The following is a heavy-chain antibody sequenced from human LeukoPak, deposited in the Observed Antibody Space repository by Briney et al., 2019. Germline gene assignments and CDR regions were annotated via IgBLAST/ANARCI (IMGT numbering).Heavy chain of an antibody. V-gene: IGHV3-64D*06. J-gene: IGHJ3*01. Sequence: GGSLRLSCSASGFRFSDYVMYWVRQAPGKGLEYVSYISSNGDSTNYADSVKGRFTISRDNSKNTLFLQMSSLTAEDTAVYYCLRDPLRYFPSGGGHGTMVTVSS. CDR1: GFRFSDYV. D-gene: IGHD3-9*01. CDR3: LRDPLRYFPSG. CDR2: ISSNGDST.